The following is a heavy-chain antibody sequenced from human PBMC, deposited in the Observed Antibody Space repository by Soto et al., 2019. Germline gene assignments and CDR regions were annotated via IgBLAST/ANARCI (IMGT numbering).Heavy chain of an antibody. D-gene: IGHD2-15*01. J-gene: IGHJ4*02. CDR1: GYTFTSYA. CDR3: ARTRYCSGGSCPYYFDY. V-gene: IGHV1-3*01. CDR2: INAGNGNT. Sequence: ASVKVSCKASGYTFTSYAMHWVRQAPGQRLEWMGWINAGNGNTKYSQKFQGRVTITRDTSASTAYMELSSLRSEDTAVYYCARTRYCSGGSCPYYFDYWGQGTLVTVSS.